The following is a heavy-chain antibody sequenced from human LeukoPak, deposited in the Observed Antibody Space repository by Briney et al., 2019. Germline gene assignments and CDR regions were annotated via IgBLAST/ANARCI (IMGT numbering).Heavy chain of an antibody. CDR3: AKCMSGTGVCLNCDS. Sequence: PGGSLRLSCEASGFTFSTYAMSWVRQPPGKGLQWVSGISGSDSGTYYTDSVKGRFTISRDNSKNTVYLEIDDLRAEDTAVYYCAKCMSGTGVCLNCDSWGQGILVTVSS. D-gene: IGHD2-8*02. V-gene: IGHV3-23*01. CDR1: GFTFSTYA. J-gene: IGHJ4*02. CDR2: ISGSDSGT.